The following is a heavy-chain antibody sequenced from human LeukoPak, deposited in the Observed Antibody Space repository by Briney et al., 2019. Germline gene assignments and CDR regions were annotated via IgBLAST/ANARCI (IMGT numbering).Heavy chain of an antibody. CDR3: AREGSSSYIKHSHLYNWFDP. CDR2: ISWNSGSI. V-gene: IGHV3-9*01. Sequence: GRSLRLSCAASGFTFDDYDMHWVRQAPGKGLEWVSGISWNSGSIAYADSVKGRFTISRDNAKNSLYPQMNSLRPEDTALYYCAREGSSSYIKHSHLYNWFDPWGQGTLVTVSS. J-gene: IGHJ5*02. D-gene: IGHD6-13*01. CDR1: GFTFDDYD.